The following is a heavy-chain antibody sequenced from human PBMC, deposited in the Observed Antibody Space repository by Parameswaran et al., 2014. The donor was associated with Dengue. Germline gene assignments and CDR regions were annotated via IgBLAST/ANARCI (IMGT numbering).Heavy chain of an antibody. D-gene: IGHD3-10*01. CDR3: ARDSGYYSATPFDY. Sequence: WIRQSPGKGLEWVSYISSSSSTIYYADSVKGRFTISRDNAKNSLYLQMNSLRDEDTAVYYCARDSGYYSATPFDYWGQGTLVTVSS. V-gene: IGHV3-48*02. J-gene: IGHJ4*02. CDR2: ISSSSSTI.